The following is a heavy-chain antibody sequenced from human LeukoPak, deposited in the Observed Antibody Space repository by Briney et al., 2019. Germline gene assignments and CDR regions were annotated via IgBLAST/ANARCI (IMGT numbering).Heavy chain of an antibody. Sequence: SETLSLTCAVYGGSFSGYYWSWIRQSPGKGLEWIGEINHSGSTNYNPSLKSRVTISVDTSRYQFSLRLSSVTAADTAIYYCARHSDWQWLVQDYWGQGTLVTVSS. J-gene: IGHJ4*02. CDR1: GGSFSGYY. V-gene: IGHV4-34*01. CDR2: INHSGST. CDR3: ARHSDWQWLVQDY. D-gene: IGHD6-19*01.